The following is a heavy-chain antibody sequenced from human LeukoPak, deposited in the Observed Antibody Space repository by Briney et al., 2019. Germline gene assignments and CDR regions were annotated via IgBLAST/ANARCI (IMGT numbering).Heavy chain of an antibody. V-gene: IGHV3-11*04. CDR2: ISGSGSTI. CDR1: GFTFSDYY. CDR3: AISRSWPYFDY. Sequence: GGSLRLSCTASGFTFSDYYMSWIRQAPGKGLEWVSYISGSGSTIYYADSVKGRFTISRDNAKNSLYLQMNSLRAEDTAVYYCAISRSWPYFDYWGQGTLVTVSS. D-gene: IGHD6-13*01. J-gene: IGHJ4*02.